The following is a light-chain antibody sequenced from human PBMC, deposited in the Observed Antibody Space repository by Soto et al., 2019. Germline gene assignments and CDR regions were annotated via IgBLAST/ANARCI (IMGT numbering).Light chain of an antibody. J-gene: IGLJ2*01. V-gene: IGLV2-14*01. CDR3: SSYRSSIIPVV. CDR2: GVS. CDR1: SSDIGGYNY. Sequence: QSALTQPDSVSGSPGQSITISCTGTSSDIGGYNYVSWYQQHPGKAPKLMIYGVSNRPSGVSGRFFGSKSGNTASLTISGLQPEDEADYYCSSYRSSIIPVVFGGGTKLTVL.